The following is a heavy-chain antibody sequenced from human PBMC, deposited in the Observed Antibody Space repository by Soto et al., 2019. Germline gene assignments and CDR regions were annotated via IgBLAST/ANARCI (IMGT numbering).Heavy chain of an antibody. Sequence: EVHLLESGGGLVQPGGSLRLSCTASGFTFSSYAMTWVRQAPGRGLEGVSGITASGGRTYYADSVKGRFTISRDNSKSTRYLQMNSLRAEDTAVYYCAKDTRYGDYVRWFASWGQGTLVTVSS. CDR2: ITASGGRT. D-gene: IGHD4-17*01. CDR1: GFTFSSYA. CDR3: AKDTRYGDYVRWFAS. V-gene: IGHV3-23*01. J-gene: IGHJ5*01.